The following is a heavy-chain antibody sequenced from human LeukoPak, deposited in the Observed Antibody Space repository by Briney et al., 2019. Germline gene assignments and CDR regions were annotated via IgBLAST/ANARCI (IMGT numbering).Heavy chain of an antibody. Sequence: SETLSLTCGVSGGSFSGYYWSWIRQPPGKGLEWIGEINNSGSTNYNPSLKSRVTISVDTSKNQFSLKLSSVTAADTGVYYCAREGQLWLSGEFDYWGRGTLVTVSS. CDR2: INNSGST. D-gene: IGHD3-16*01. J-gene: IGHJ4*02. CDR1: GGSFSGYY. CDR3: AREGQLWLSGEFDY. V-gene: IGHV4-34*01.